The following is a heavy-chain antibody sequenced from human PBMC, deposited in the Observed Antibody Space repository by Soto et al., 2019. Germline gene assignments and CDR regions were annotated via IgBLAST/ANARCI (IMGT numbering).Heavy chain of an antibody. CDR1: GGSISSGGYY. J-gene: IGHJ4*02. D-gene: IGHD4-17*01. CDR3: ARGSDAYGVDF. Sequence: QVQLQESGPGLVKPSQTLSLTCTVSGGSISSGGYYWSWIRQHPGKGLEWIGYIYYSGSAYSNPSLKSRVSVSVDTSKNQFSLKLSSVTAAVTAVYYCARGSDAYGVDFWGQGTLVTVSS. V-gene: IGHV4-31*03. CDR2: IYYSGSA.